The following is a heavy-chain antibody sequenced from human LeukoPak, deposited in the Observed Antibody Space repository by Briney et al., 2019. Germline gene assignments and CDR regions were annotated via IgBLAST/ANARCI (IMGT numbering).Heavy chain of an antibody. CDR3: AREKGYCSSTSCRPNNWFDP. Sequence: SETLSLTCTVSAGSISSYYWSWVRQPPGKGLEWIGEIYHSGSTNYNPSLKSRVTISVDKSKNQFSLKLSSVTAADTAVYYCAREKGYCSSTSCRPNNWFDPWGQGTLVTVSS. V-gene: IGHV4-4*02. D-gene: IGHD2-2*01. CDR1: AGSISSYY. CDR2: IYHSGST. J-gene: IGHJ5*02.